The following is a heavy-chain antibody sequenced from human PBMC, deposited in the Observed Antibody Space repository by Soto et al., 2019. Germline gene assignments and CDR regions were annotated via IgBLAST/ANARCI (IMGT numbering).Heavy chain of an antibody. CDR3: ARDSGLVRYYCGMDF. Sequence: GGSLRLSCAASGFTFSSYWMSWVRQAPGKGLEWVANIKQDGSEKYYVDSVKGRFTISRDNAKNSLYLQMNSLRAEDTAVDCCARDSGLVRYYCGMDFWGQGTTVTVSS. CDR1: GFTFSSYW. J-gene: IGHJ6*02. D-gene: IGHD3-9*01. V-gene: IGHV3-7*01. CDR2: IKQDGSEK.